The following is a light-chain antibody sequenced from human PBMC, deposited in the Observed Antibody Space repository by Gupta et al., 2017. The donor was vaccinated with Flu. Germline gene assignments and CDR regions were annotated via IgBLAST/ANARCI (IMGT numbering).Light chain of an antibody. CDR3: QMWDSSSAHGV. Sequence: GEAATLTCAKDKIGRNAVHWYQQRPGQAPVLVVYDDTLRPSGISDRFSGSISQYTATLTISRVEVGDEADYYCQMWDSSSAHGVFGGGTKLTVL. J-gene: IGLJ3*02. CDR2: DDT. CDR1: KIGRNA. V-gene: IGLV3-21*02.